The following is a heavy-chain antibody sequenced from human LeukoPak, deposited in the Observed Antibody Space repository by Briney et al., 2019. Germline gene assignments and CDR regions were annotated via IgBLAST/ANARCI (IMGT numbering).Heavy chain of an antibody. J-gene: IGHJ3*02. CDR2: IYYSGST. CDR3: ARPEQQLVYDDAFDI. CDR1: GGSISSSSYY. Sequence: PSETLSLTCTVSGGSISSSSYYWGWIRQPPGNGLEWIGSIYYSGSTYYNPSLKSRVTISVDTSKNQFSLKLSSVTAADTAVYYCARPEQQLVYDDAFDIWGQGTMVTVSS. V-gene: IGHV4-39*01. D-gene: IGHD6-13*01.